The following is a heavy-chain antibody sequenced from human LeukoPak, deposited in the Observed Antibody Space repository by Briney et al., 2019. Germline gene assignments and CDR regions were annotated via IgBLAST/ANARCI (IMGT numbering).Heavy chain of an antibody. V-gene: IGHV4-38-2*02. CDR2: IYHSGST. CDR3: ARDAYRDRYFDF. D-gene: IGHD4-11*01. CDR1: GYSISSGYY. Sequence: SETLSLTCTVSGYSISSGYYWGWIRQPPGKGLEWIGSIYHSGSTYYNPSLKSRVTISVDTSKNQFSLKLSSVTAADTAVYYCARDAYRDRYFDFWGQGTLVTVSS. J-gene: IGHJ4*02.